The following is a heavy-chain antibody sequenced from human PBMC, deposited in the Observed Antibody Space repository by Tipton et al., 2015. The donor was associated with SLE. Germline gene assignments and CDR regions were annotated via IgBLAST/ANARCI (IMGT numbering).Heavy chain of an antibody. CDR3: ARIIAGHGDAFDV. J-gene: IGHJ3*01. V-gene: IGHV4-4*07. CDR1: GGSIGNNY. Sequence: TLSLTCTVSGGSIGNNYWNWIRPSTGKGLEWIGRFYTDGSTRHKPSPERRLSPPFERRVTMSGDPSQNQFSLTLMSVTAADTAVYFCARIIAGHGDAFDVWGQGTMVTVSS. CDR2: FYTDGST.